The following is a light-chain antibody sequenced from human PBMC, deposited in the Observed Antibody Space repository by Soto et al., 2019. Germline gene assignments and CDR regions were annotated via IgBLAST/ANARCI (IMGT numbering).Light chain of an antibody. J-gene: IGKJ2*01. V-gene: IGKV3-20*01. CDR1: QSVSRY. CDR2: GAS. Sequence: GLTQSPGPLSLSPGERDTLSCRASQSVSRYLVWYHQKPGQAPRLLIYGASSRASGIPDRFSGSGSGTAVTLNINRLGPEDSAVYYCQQFDNSPYTFGQGTKLEIK. CDR3: QQFDNSPYT.